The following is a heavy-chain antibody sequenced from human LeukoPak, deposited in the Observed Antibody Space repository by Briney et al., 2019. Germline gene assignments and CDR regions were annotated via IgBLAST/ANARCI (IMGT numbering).Heavy chain of an antibody. J-gene: IGHJ4*02. Sequence: ASVKVSCKASGYTFTGYYIHWVRQAPGQGLEWMGWINPNGGGTNYAQNFQGRVTMTRDASISTAYMELSRLRSDDTAIYYCARENNSGWYRKAAFDYWGQGTLVTVTS. D-gene: IGHD6-19*01. V-gene: IGHV1-2*02. CDR2: INPNGGGT. CDR1: GYTFTGYY. CDR3: ARENNSGWYRKAAFDY.